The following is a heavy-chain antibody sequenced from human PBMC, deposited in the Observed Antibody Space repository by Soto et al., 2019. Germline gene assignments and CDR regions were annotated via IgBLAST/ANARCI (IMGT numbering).Heavy chain of an antibody. D-gene: IGHD3-16*02. Sequence: QITLKESGPTLVEPTQTLTLTCTFSGFSLTTRQVGVGWIRQLPGQALEWLAVIYWDNDKRYSPSLERRLTITKDTSKNQVVLTMTNMDPMDTATYYCAHLMITYGGVIADDAFDVWGQGTMVTVSS. CDR2: IYWDNDK. CDR1: GFSLTTRQVG. V-gene: IGHV2-5*02. J-gene: IGHJ3*01. CDR3: AHLMITYGGVIADDAFDV.